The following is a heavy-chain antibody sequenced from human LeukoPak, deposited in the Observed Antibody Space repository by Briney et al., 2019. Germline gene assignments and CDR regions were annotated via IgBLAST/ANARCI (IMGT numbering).Heavy chain of an antibody. D-gene: IGHD6-19*01. Sequence: SETLSLTCTVSGGSISSYYWSWIRQPAGKGLEWIGRIDTSGNTNYDPSLKSRITMSVDTSKNQFSLKLSSVTATDTAVYYCARDRGSGWYVYWGQGTLVTVSS. CDR2: IDTSGNT. CDR1: GGSISSYY. V-gene: IGHV4-4*07. J-gene: IGHJ4*02. CDR3: ARDRGSGWYVY.